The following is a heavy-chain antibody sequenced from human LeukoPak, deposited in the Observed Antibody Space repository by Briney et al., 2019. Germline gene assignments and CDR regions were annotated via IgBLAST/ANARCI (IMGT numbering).Heavy chain of an antibody. Sequence: PGGSLRLSCAASGFTFSGYSMNWVRQAPGKGLEWVSSISSSTSYIYYADSLKGRFTISRDNAKNSLYLQMNSLRAEDTAVYYCARDPTWNDLQSYQYYFGYWGQGTLVTVSS. D-gene: IGHD1-1*01. CDR3: ARDPTWNDLQSYQYYFGY. J-gene: IGHJ4*02. V-gene: IGHV3-21*01. CDR1: GFTFSGYS. CDR2: ISSSTSYI.